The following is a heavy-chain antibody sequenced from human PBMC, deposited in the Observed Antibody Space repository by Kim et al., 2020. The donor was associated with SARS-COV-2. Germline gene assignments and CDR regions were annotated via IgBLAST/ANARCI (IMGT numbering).Heavy chain of an antibody. CDR3: ATLPLFRPFDI. J-gene: IGHJ3*02. CDR2: IYYSGNT. V-gene: IGHV4-59*08. CDR1: GGSISSFY. Sequence: SETLSLTCTVSGGSISSFYWSWIRQPPGKGLEWIGSIYYSGNTNYNPSLKSRVTISVDTSKNQFSLKLSSVTAADTAVYYCATLPLFRPFDIWGQGTMVT. D-gene: IGHD2-21*01.